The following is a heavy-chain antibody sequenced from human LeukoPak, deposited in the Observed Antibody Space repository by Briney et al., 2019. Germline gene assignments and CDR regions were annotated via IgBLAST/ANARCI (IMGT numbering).Heavy chain of an antibody. Sequence: PGGSLRLSCAASGFTFSSYAMHWVRQAPGKGLERVAVISYDGSNKYYADSVKGRFTISRDNSKNTLYLQMNSLRPEDTAVYYCARGGYYNILTGFRGRILGFDSWGQGTLVTVSS. V-gene: IGHV3-30*04. D-gene: IGHD3-9*01. CDR3: ARGGYYNILTGFRGRILGFDS. CDR2: ISYDGSNK. CDR1: GFTFSSYA. J-gene: IGHJ4*02.